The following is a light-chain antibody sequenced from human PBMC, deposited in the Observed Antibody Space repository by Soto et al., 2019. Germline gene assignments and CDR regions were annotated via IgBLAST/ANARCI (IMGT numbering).Light chain of an antibody. CDR1: QYIHNY. CDR3: QQSNTYPWT. V-gene: IGKV1-5*03. Sequence: DIQMTQSPSTLSASVGDRVTITCRASQYIHNYLAWYQQKPGEAPKLLIYEAANLESGVPSRFSGSGTGTEFPRTISSQQPDYFATYYCQQSNTYPWTFGQGTRVEI. J-gene: IGKJ1*01. CDR2: EAA.